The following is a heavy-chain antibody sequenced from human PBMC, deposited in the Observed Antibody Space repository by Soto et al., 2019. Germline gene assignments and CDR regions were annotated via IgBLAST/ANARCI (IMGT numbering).Heavy chain of an antibody. V-gene: IGHV4-59*01. CDR2: VYNSGST. CDR3: ARYRREAVAGYTLDN. CDR1: GGSISSNY. D-gene: IGHD6-13*01. Sequence: SETLSLTCTVSGGSISSNYLTWIRQPPGKGLECIGYVYNSGSTNYNPSLKSRVTISEDTSKSQFSLKVNSMTAADTAVYYCARYRREAVAGYTLDNWGQGILVTVSS. J-gene: IGHJ4*02.